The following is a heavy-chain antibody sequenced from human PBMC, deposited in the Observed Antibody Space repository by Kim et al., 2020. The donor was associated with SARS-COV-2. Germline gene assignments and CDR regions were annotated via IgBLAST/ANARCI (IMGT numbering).Heavy chain of an antibody. Sequence: YYADSVKGRFTISRDNSKNTLYLQMNSLRAEDTAVYYCARANYDFWVFDYWGQGTLVTVSS. J-gene: IGHJ4*02. CDR3: ARANYDFWVFDY. D-gene: IGHD3-3*01. V-gene: IGHV3-33*01.